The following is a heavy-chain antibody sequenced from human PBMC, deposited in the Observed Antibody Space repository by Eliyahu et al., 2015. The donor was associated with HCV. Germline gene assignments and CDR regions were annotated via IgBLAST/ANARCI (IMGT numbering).Heavy chain of an antibody. CDR3: ILTELLAAYCGGDCYSGAP. CDR2: IRSKANNXAT. CDR1: GFTFSPSA. D-gene: IGHD2-21*02. J-gene: IGHJ5*02. V-gene: IGHV3-73*02. Sequence: EVQLVESGGGLVQPGGSXXLSCAASGFTFSPSAMHWVRQASGKGLEWVGRIRSKANNXATAYAASVKGRFTISRDDSKNTAYLQMNSLKTEDTAVYYCILTELLAAYCGGDCYSGAPWGQGTLVTVSS.